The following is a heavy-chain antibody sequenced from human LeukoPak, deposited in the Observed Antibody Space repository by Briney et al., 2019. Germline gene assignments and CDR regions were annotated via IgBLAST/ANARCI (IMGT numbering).Heavy chain of an antibody. V-gene: IGHV3-48*03. D-gene: IGHD4-23*01. CDR2: IGSSGNIG. CDR1: GFSFSSYE. CDR3: VRDLTMVVTGGY. J-gene: IGHJ4*02. Sequence: AGGSLRLSCVGSGFSFSSYEMNWVRQAPGKGLEWISYIGSSGNIGYYADSVKGRFTISRDNARNSLSLQMNNLRVEDTAVYYCVRDLTMVVTGGYWGEGTLVTVSS.